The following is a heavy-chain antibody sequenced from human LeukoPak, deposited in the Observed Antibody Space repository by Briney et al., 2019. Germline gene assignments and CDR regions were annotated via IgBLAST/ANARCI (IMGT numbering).Heavy chain of an antibody. CDR1: GFTFSSYG. V-gene: IGHV3-30*18. CDR2: ISYEGSNK. J-gene: IGHJ4*02. D-gene: IGHD2-15*01. Sequence: PGGSLRLSCAASGFTFSSYGMHWVRQAPGKGLEWVAVISYEGSNKYYADSVKGRFTISRDNSKNTLYLQMNSLRAEDTAVYYCAKGRRVAATPSPYYWGQGTLVTVFS. CDR3: AKGRRVAATPSPYY.